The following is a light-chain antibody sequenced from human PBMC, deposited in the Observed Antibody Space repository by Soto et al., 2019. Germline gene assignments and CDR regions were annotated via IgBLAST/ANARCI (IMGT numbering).Light chain of an antibody. CDR2: DAS. CDR1: EDVAKF. CDR3: LQFHNLPT. V-gene: IGKV1-33*01. J-gene: IGKJ4*01. Sequence: ESQRTQSPSTLSASVGDTVSVTCRASEDVAKFLAWHQHKPGKAPKILIYDASTLETGVPSRFSGSGSGTDFTFTISSLQPEDIATYYCLQFHNLPTFGGGTKVDI.